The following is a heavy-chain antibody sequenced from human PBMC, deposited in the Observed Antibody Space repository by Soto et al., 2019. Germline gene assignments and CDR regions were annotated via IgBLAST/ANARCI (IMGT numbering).Heavy chain of an antibody. Sequence: QVQLVESGGGVVQPGRSLRLSCAASGFTFSSYAMHWVRQAPGKGLEWVAVISYDGSNKYYADSVKGRFTISRDNSKNTLDLQMNSLRHEDTAVYYCARDRLGYCRGGSCYLYYYYYYGMDVWGQGTTVTVSS. CDR1: GFTFSSYA. J-gene: IGHJ6*02. CDR2: ISYDGSNK. V-gene: IGHV3-30-3*01. CDR3: ARDRLGYCRGGSCYLYYYYYYGMDV. D-gene: IGHD2-15*01.